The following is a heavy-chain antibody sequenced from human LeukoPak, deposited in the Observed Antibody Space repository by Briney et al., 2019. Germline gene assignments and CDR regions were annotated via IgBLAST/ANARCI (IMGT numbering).Heavy chain of an antibody. CDR3: AATRVCGGVLLRPNCLYFED. CDR2: IDYAGGST. V-gene: IGHV3-23*01. D-gene: IGHD3-10*01. J-gene: IGHJ4*02. CDR1: GFTFNNYV. Sequence: AGGSLRLSCAASGFTFNNYVMSWVRQAPGRGLEWVSGIDYAGGSTNYADSVQGRFTVSRDNSKNTLYLRMNSLRAEDTAIYYCAATRVCGGVLLRPNCLYFEDWGQGTLVTVSS.